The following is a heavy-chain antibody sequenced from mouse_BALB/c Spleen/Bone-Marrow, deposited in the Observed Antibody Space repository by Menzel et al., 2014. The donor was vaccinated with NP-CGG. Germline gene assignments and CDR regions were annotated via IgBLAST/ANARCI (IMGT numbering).Heavy chain of an antibody. CDR1: GFTFSDYY. J-gene: IGHJ3*01. CDR3: ASTYYGNPFAY. V-gene: IGHV5-12*02. Sequence: DVQLQESGGGLVQPGGSLKLSCATSGFTFSDYYMYWVLQTPEKRLEWVAYISNGGGSTYYPDTVKGRFTISRGNAKNTLYLQMSRLKSEDTAMYYCASTYYGNPFAYWGQGTLVTVSA. CDR2: ISNGGGST. D-gene: IGHD2-10*01.